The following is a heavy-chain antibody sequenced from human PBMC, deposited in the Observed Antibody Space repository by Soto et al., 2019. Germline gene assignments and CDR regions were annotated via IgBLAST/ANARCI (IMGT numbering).Heavy chain of an antibody. CDR3: ASDRGGYYVSSGYSFDS. J-gene: IGHJ4*02. D-gene: IGHD3-22*01. V-gene: IGHV3-33*01. CDR1: GFTFSSYG. Sequence: QVQLVESGGGVVQPGRSLRLSCAASGFTFSSYGMHWVRQAPGKGLEWVAVIWYDGSNKYYADSVKGRFTISRDNSKNTLYRQMNSLRAEDTAVYYCASDRGGYYVSSGYSFDSWGQGTLVTVSS. CDR2: IWYDGSNK.